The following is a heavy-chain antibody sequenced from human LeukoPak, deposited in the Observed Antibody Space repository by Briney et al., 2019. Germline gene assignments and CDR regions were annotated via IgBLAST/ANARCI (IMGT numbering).Heavy chain of an antibody. CDR3: VRPAGGPTNYNWFDP. J-gene: IGHJ5*02. CDR1: GGSISSSSYY. CDR2: IYHSGST. D-gene: IGHD4-23*01. V-gene: IGHV4-39*07. Sequence: PSETLSLTCTVSGGSISSSSYYWGWIRQPPGKGLEWIGSIYHSGSTNYNPSLKSRVTISVDKSKNQFSLKLSSVTAADTAVYYCVRPAGGPTNYNWFDPWGQGTLVTVSS.